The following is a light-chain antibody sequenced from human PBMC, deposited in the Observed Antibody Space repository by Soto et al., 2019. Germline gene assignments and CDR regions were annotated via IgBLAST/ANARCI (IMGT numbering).Light chain of an antibody. CDR1: QSVSDW. Sequence: DIQMTQSPSTLSASVGDRVTITCRASQSVSDWLAWYQQKPGKAPNLLIYRASHLESGVPSRFSGSGSGTEFFLTISSLQPDDFATYYCQQYNSYSVTFGQGTKVEIK. CDR2: RAS. J-gene: IGKJ1*01. V-gene: IGKV1-5*03. CDR3: QQYNSYSVT.